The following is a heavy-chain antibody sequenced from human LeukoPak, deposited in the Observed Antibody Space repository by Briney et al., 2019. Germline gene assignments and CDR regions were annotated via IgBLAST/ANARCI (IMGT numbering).Heavy chain of an antibody. J-gene: IGHJ3*02. CDR2: ISTSGST. D-gene: IGHD3-16*01. Sequence: PSETLSLTCTVSAGSISSGTYYWGYIRQPAGKGLEWIGRISTSGSTNYNPSLKSRVSISVDTSNQQFSLQLSSVTAADTAVFYCARGITSDAFDIWGQGTMITVSS. V-gene: IGHV4-61*02. CDR3: ARGITSDAFDI. CDR1: AGSISSGTYY.